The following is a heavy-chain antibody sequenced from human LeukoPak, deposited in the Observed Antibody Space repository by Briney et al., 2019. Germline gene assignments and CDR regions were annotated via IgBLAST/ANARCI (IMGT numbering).Heavy chain of an antibody. CDR3: ARAPGAAID. V-gene: IGHV4-34*01. J-gene: IGHJ4*02. D-gene: IGHD2-2*01. Sequence: SEALSLTCAVYGGSSSGYYWSWIRQPPGKGLEWIGEINHSGSTNYNPSLKSRVTISVDTSKNQFSLKLSSVTAADTAVYYCARAPGAAIDWGQGTLVTVSS. CDR1: GGSSSGYY. CDR2: INHSGST.